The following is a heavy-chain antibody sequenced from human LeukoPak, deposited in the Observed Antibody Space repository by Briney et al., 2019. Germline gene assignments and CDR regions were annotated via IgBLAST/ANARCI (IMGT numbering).Heavy chain of an antibody. J-gene: IGHJ6*03. CDR3: AKTGYSSSWYWDYYYYMDV. D-gene: IGHD6-13*01. V-gene: IGHV3-33*06. CDR2: IWYDGSNK. Sequence: GGSLRLSCAASGFTFSSYGMHWGRQAPGKGLEWVAVIWYDGSNKYYADSVKGRFTISRDNSKNTLYLQMNSLRAEDTAVYHCAKTGYSSSWYWDYYYYMDVWGKGTTVTVSS. CDR1: GFTFSSYG.